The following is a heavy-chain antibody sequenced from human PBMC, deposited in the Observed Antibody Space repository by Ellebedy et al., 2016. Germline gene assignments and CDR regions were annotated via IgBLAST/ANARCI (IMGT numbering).Heavy chain of an antibody. J-gene: IGHJ1*01. V-gene: IGHV1-18*04. CDR3: REGHYSDV. CDR2: VNTFSGNT. Sequence: ASVKVSCXASGYTFTTFSITWVRQVPGQGLEWMGFVNTFSGNTKFAQKFQGRVSMTTDSSTHTAYMDLRSLRVDDTAKYYCREGHYSDVWGQGTLVTVSS. D-gene: IGHD2-15*01. CDR1: GYTFTTFS.